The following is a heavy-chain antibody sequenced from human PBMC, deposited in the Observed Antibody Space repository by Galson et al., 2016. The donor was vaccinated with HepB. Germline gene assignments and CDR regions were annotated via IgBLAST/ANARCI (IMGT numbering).Heavy chain of an antibody. J-gene: IGHJ4*02. Sequence: SVKVSCKASGYNFTTYGMNWVRQAPGQGLKWMGWINTNTAESTYAQGFTGRFVFSLDTSVSTAYLQISSLKAEDTAVYYCAREEVAWIYWGQGTLVTVSS. CDR2: INTNTAES. CDR3: AREEVAWIY. D-gene: IGHD5-12*01. CDR1: GYNFTTYG. V-gene: IGHV7-4-1*02.